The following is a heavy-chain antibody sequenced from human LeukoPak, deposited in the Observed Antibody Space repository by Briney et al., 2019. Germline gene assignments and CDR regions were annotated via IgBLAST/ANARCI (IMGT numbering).Heavy chain of an antibody. CDR2: IYHSGST. D-gene: IGHD6-25*01. V-gene: IGHV4-38-2*02. CDR1: GYSISSGYY. J-gene: IGHJ5*02. CDR3: ARSLIGAAAGDNWFDP. Sequence: SETLSLTCTVSGYSISSGYYWGWIRQPPGKGLEWIGSIYHSGSTYYNPSLKSRVTISVDTSNNQFSLKLSSAIAADTAVYYCARSLIGAAAGDNWFDPWGQGTPVTVSS.